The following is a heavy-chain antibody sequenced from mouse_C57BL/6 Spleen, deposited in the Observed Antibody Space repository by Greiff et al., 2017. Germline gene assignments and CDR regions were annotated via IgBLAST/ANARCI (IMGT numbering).Heavy chain of an antibody. CDR2: IHPNSGST. V-gene: IGHV1-64*01. J-gene: IGHJ4*01. Sequence: QVQLKQPGAELVKPGASVKLSCKASGYTFTSYWMHWVKQRPGQGLEWIGMIHPNSGSTNYNEKFKSKATLTVDKSSSTAYMQLSSLTSEDSAVYYGASGGVVEGYYAMDYWGQGTSVTVSS. CDR1: GYTFTSYW. D-gene: IGHD1-1*01. CDR3: ASGGVVEGYYAMDY.